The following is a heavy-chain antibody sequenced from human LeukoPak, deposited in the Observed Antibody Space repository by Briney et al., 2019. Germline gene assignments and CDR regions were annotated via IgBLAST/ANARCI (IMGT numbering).Heavy chain of an antibody. V-gene: IGHV5-51*01. CDR3: ARRYCNATTCSYFDS. CDR1: GYTFTSYW. D-gene: IGHD2/OR15-2a*01. Sequence: GESLKISCKGSGYTFTSYWIGWVRQMPGKGLEWMGIIYPGDSDTRYSPAFQGQVTMSADKSTSHAYLQWSSLKVSDSAIYYCARRYCNATTCSYFDSWGQGTLVTVSS. CDR2: IYPGDSDT. J-gene: IGHJ4*02.